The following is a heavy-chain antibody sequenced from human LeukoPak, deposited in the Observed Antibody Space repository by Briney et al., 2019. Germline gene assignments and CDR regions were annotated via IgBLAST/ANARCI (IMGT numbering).Heavy chain of an antibody. CDR1: GFTVSSNY. J-gene: IGHJ1*01. D-gene: IGHD3-22*01. Sequence: GGSLRLSCAASGFTVSSNYMSWVRQAPGKGLEWVSVIYSGSSAYYADSVKGRFTISRDNSKNTLYLQMNSLRAEDTAIYYCLVVVTGGSSQHWGQGTLVTVSS. CDR2: IYSGSSA. CDR3: LVVVTGGSSQH. V-gene: IGHV3-53*01.